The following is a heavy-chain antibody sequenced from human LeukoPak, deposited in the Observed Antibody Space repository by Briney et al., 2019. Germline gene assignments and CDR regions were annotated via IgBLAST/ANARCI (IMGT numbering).Heavy chain of an antibody. CDR1: GYTLTELS. J-gene: IGHJ4*02. D-gene: IGHD3-10*01. V-gene: IGHV1-24*01. Sequence: ASVKVCCKVSGYTLTELSMHWVRQAPGKGLEWMGGFDPEDGETIYAQKSQGRVTMTEDTSTDTAYMELSSLRSEDTAVYYCATDTTVRGVIGYWGQGTLVTVSS. CDR2: FDPEDGET. CDR3: ATDTTVRGVIGY.